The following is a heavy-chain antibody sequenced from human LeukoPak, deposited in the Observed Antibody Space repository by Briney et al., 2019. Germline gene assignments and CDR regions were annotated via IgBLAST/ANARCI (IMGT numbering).Heavy chain of an antibody. V-gene: IGHV3-23*01. J-gene: IGHJ4*02. CDR3: AKKYYYDSSGYYPTEWFDY. D-gene: IGHD3-22*01. Sequence: GAPLRLSCAASGFTFSSYAMSWVRQAPGKGLEWVSAISGSGGSTYYADSVKGRFTISRDNSKNTLYLQMNSLRAEDTAVYCCAKKYYYDSSGYYPTEWFDYWGQGTLVTVSS. CDR2: ISGSGGST. CDR1: GFTFSSYA.